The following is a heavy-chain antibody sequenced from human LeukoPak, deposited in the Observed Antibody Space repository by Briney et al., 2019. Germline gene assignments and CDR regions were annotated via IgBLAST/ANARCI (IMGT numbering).Heavy chain of an antibody. Sequence: AGSLRLSCAASGFTFSSYEMNWVRQAPGKRLEWVSYISSSGSTIYYADSVKGRFTISRDNAKNSLYLQMNSLRAEDTAVYYCARVLAPSVVVPAAPKFWYYYYGMDVWSKGPTVTVSS. D-gene: IGHD2-2*01. CDR2: ISSSGSTI. V-gene: IGHV3-48*03. J-gene: IGHJ6*04. CDR3: ARVLAPSVVVPAAPKFWYYYYGMDV. CDR1: GFTFSSYE.